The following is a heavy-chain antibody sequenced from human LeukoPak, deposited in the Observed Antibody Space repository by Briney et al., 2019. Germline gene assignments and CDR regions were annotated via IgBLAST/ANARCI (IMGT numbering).Heavy chain of an antibody. V-gene: IGHV1-69*05. CDR3: ASFYFRGSSGHWCDP. D-gene: IGHD3-10*02. CDR1: GGTFSSYA. CDR2: IIPIFGTA. Sequence: SVKVSCKASGGTFSSYAISWVRQAPGQGLEWMGGIIPIFGTANYAQKFQGRVTITTDESTSTAYMELSSLRSEDTAVYYCASFYFRGSSGHWCDPWGQGTLVTVSS. J-gene: IGHJ5*02.